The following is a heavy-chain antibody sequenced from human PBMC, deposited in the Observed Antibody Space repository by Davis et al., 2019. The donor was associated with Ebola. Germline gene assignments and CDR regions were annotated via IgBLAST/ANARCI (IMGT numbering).Heavy chain of an antibody. Sequence: MPSETLSLTCAVSGGSISSSYWWSWVRQPPGTGLEWIGEIYHTGSTNYNPSLKSRVTISVDKSKNQFSLKLSSVTAADTAVYFCARDREWLVQGYFDYWGQGTLVTVSS. CDR1: GGSISSSYW. J-gene: IGHJ4*02. CDR2: IYHTGST. D-gene: IGHD6-19*01. V-gene: IGHV4-4*02. CDR3: ARDREWLVQGYFDY.